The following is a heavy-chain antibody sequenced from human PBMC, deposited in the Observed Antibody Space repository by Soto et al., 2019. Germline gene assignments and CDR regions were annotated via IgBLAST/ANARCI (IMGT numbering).Heavy chain of an antibody. J-gene: IGHJ4*02. V-gene: IGHV3-23*01. CDR1: GFTFSSYA. CDR2: ISGSGGST. D-gene: IGHD1-26*01. CDR3: AISLSSRELLVDFYFDY. Sequence: GGSLRLSCAASGFTFSSYAMSWVRQAPGKGLEWVSAISGSGGSTYYADSVKGRFTISRDNSKNTLYLQMNSLRAEDTAVYYCAISLSSRELLVDFYFDYWGQGTLVTVS.